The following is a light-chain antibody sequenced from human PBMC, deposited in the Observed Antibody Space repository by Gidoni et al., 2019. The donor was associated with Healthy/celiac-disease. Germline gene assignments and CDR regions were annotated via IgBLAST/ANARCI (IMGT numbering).Light chain of an antibody. V-gene: IGKV1-39*01. CDR1: QSISSY. CDR2: AAY. Sequence: DIQMTQSPSSLSASVGDRVTITCRASQSISSYLNWYQQKPGKAPKLLIYAAYSVQSGVPSRFSGSGSGTDFTLTSSSLQPEDFATYYCQQSYSTPYTFGQGTKLEIK. J-gene: IGKJ2*01. CDR3: QQSYSTPYT.